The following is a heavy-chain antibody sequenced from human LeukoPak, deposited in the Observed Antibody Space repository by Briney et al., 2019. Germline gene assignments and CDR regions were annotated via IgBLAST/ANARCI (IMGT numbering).Heavy chain of an antibody. CDR2: IGGSGDST. Sequence: PGGSLRLSCAASGFSFSSYAMSWVRQAPGKGLEWVSAIGGSGDSTYYADSVKGRFTISRDNSKNTLYLQMNSLRAEDTAVYYCAKSSDFWSGYEFDYWGQGTLVTVSS. D-gene: IGHD3-3*01. CDR3: AKSSDFWSGYEFDY. J-gene: IGHJ4*02. V-gene: IGHV3-23*01. CDR1: GFSFSSYA.